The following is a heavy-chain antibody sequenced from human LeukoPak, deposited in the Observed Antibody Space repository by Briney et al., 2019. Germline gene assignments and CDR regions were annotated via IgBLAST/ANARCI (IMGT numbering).Heavy chain of an antibody. CDR1: GGSISSYY. V-gene: IGHV4-4*07. CDR3: ARDDCSGGSCYSVY. J-gene: IGHJ4*02. CDR2: IYTSGST. D-gene: IGHD2-15*01. Sequence: SETLSLTCTVSGGSISSYYWSWIRQPAGKGLEWIGRIYTSGSTNYNPSPKSRVTMSVDTSKNQFSLKLSSVTAADTAVYYCARDDCSGGSCYSVYWGQGTLVTVSS.